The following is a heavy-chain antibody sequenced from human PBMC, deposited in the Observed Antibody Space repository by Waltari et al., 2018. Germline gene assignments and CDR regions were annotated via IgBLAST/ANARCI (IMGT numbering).Heavy chain of an antibody. Sequence: EVQLVESGGGLVQPGGSLRLSCAASGVTISPSWIPWVRQSPGKGLMWVSRINNDGSSTVYADSVKGRFTISRDDAKNTVSLQMNNLSAEDTALYYCARAGLLGAFDVWGQGTMVTVSS. J-gene: IGHJ3*01. V-gene: IGHV3-74*03. CDR1: GVTISPSW. CDR3: ARAGLLGAFDV. CDR2: INNDGSST. D-gene: IGHD2-15*01.